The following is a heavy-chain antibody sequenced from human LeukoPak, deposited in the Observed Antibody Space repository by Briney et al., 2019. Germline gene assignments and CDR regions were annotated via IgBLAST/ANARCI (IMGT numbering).Heavy chain of an antibody. V-gene: IGHV1-18*01. CDR1: GYTFTSYG. Sequence: GASVKVSCKASGYTFTSYGISWVRQAPGQGLEWMGWISAYNGNTYYAQKLQGRVTMTTDTSTSTAYMELRSLRSDDTAVYYCARYCSSTSCYTGFDPWGQGTLVTVSS. D-gene: IGHD2-2*02. CDR3: ARYCSSTSCYTGFDP. CDR2: ISAYNGNT. J-gene: IGHJ5*02.